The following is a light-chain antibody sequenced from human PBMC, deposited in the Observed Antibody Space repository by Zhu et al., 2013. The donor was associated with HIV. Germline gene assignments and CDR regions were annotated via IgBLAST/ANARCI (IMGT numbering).Light chain of an antibody. CDR1: SSDVGGYNH. CDR3: TSYTSTSVMEE. Sequence: QSALTQPASVSGSPGQSITISCTGTSSDVGGYNHVSWYQQHAGKAPKLMIYEVSNRPSGVSNRFSGSKSGNTASLTISGLQAEDEADYYCTSYTSTSVMEEFGGGTKLTVL. J-gene: IGLJ2*01. V-gene: IGLV2-14*01. CDR2: EVS.